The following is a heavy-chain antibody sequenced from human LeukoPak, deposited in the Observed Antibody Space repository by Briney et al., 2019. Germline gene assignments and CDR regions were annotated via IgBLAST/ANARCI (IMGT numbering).Heavy chain of an antibody. CDR2: TKPDGSAE. CDR3: VRDNRSYNFDY. V-gene: IGHV3-7*01. CDR1: GFTFRNYW. Sequence: GGSLRLSCAASGFTFRNYWMGWVRQAPGKGVEGVANTKPDGSAEYYADSVRGGFTISRDNAKNTVYLQMNSLRAEDTAVYYCVRDNRSYNFDYWGQGTLVTVSS. D-gene: IGHD1-26*01. J-gene: IGHJ4*02.